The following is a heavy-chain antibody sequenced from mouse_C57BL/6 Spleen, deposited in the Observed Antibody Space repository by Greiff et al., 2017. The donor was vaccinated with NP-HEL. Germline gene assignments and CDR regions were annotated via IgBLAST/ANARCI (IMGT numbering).Heavy chain of an antibody. D-gene: IGHD2-4*01. CDR2: INPGSGGT. V-gene: IGHV1-54*01. CDR3: ARDGDYDGDYYAMDD. Sequence: QVQLKESGAELVRPGTSVKVSCKASGYAFTNYLIEWVKQRPGQGLEWIGVINPGSGGTNYNEKIKGKATLTADKSSSTAYMQLSSLTSEDSAVYFCARDGDYDGDYYAMDDWGQGTSVTVSP. J-gene: IGHJ4*01. CDR1: GYAFTNYL.